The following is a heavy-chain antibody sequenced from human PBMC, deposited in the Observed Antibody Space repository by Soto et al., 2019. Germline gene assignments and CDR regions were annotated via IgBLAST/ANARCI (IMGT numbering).Heavy chain of an antibody. CDR1: GGTFSSYA. CDR3: ARDLKRGEMATIFDY. D-gene: IGHD5-12*01. CDR2: IIPIFGTA. Sequence: GASVKVSCKASGGTFSSYAISWVRQAPGQGLEWMGGIIPIFGTANYAQKFQGRVTITADESTSTAYMELSSLRSEDTAVYYCARDLKRGEMATIFDYWGQGTLVTVSS. V-gene: IGHV1-69*13. J-gene: IGHJ4*02.